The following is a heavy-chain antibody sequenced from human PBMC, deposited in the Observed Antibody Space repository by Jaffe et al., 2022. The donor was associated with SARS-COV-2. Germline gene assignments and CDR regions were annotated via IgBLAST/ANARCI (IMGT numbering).Heavy chain of an antibody. CDR3: ARLRDYGGHQNGDYFDY. CDR1: GGSISNYY. Sequence: QVQLQESGPGLVKPSETLSLTCSVSGGSISNYYWTWIRQPPGKGLEWIGYIYSSGSTNYNPSLKSRVTISLDTSKKQFSMKLISVSTADTAVYYCARLRDYGGHQNGDYFDYWGQGTLVTVSS. D-gene: IGHD4-17*01. J-gene: IGHJ4*02. CDR2: IYSSGST. V-gene: IGHV4-59*01.